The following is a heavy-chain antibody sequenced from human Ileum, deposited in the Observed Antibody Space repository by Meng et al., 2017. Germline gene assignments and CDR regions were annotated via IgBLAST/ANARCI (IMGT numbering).Heavy chain of an antibody. CDR2: IYSNGNT. Sequence: QVQLQESGPRLVKPSQTLSLTGTVSGCSISSGDYYWSWVRQSPGKGPEWIGYIYSNGNTYSNPSLRGRLMISIDTSKNQFSLKLSSVTAADTAVYYCARAPKYCTNAVCSRPLDSWGQGTLVTVSS. J-gene: IGHJ4*02. V-gene: IGHV4-30-4*01. D-gene: IGHD2-8*01. CDR1: GCSISSGDYY. CDR3: ARAPKYCTNAVCSRPLDS.